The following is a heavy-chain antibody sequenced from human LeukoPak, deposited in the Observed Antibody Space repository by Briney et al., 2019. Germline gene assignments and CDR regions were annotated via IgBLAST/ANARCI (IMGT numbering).Heavy chain of an antibody. Sequence: SETLSLTCTVSGGSISNYYWSWIRQPPGKELEWIGYIYYIGSTNYNPSLKRRVTISVDTSKNQFSLKLSSVTAADTAVYYCAREVTVWGQGTLVTVSS. CDR3: AREVTV. CDR1: GGSISNYY. CDR2: IYYIGST. V-gene: IGHV4-59*01. D-gene: IGHD4-23*01. J-gene: IGHJ4*02.